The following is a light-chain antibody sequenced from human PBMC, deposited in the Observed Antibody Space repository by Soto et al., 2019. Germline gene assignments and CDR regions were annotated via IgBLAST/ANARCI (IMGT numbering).Light chain of an antibody. J-gene: IGKJ1*01. CDR2: GAS. Sequence: IVMTQPPATQSVSLGGSVTLSCRASQSVSSRLAWYQQKPGQSPRLLIYGASTRATGIPARFSGSGSGTDFTLTISSLEPEDFAVYYRQQRSNWPWTFGQGTKVDIK. V-gene: IGKV3-15*01. CDR1: QSVSSR. CDR3: QQRSNWPWT.